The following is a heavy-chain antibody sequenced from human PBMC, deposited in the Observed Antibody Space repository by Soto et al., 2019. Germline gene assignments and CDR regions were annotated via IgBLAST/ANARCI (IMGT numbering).Heavy chain of an antibody. V-gene: IGHV3-30-3*01. D-gene: IGHD2-15*01. Sequence: PAASLILSCAASGFKFSNYPMHGARQTPGKGLEWVAVISYDGSNKYYADSVKGRFTISRDNSKNTLYLQMNSLRAEDTAVYYCARASETRILRSSWFDPWGQGP. CDR1: GFKFSNYP. CDR3: ARASETRILRSSWFDP. CDR2: ISYDGSNK. J-gene: IGHJ5*02.